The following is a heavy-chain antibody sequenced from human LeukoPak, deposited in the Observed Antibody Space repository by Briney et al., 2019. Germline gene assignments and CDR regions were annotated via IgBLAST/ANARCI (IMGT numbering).Heavy chain of an antibody. CDR1: GFTVSSNY. V-gene: IGHV3-53*04. J-gene: IGHJ3*02. CDR3: ARGSVLDAFDI. Sequence: GGSLRLSCAASGFTVSSNYMSWVRQAPGKGLEWVSVIYSGGSTYYADSVKGRFTFSRHNSKNTLYLQMNSLRPEDTAVYYCARGSVLDAFDIWGQGTMVAVSS. CDR2: IYSGGST.